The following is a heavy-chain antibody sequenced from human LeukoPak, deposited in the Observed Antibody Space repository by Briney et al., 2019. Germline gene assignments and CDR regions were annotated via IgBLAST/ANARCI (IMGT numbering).Heavy chain of an antibody. CDR2: IHYRGSP. CDR1: GGSISDYY. Sequence: PSETLSLTCTVSGGSISDYYWSWIRQSPGKGLEWIGYIHYRGSPNYNSSLRTRVTISVDTSRNQFSLKLTSVTAADTAVYYCARRFHGYNSFYWFDPWGQGTLVTVSS. CDR3: ARRFHGYNSFYWFDP. D-gene: IGHD5-24*01. V-gene: IGHV4-59*08. J-gene: IGHJ5*02.